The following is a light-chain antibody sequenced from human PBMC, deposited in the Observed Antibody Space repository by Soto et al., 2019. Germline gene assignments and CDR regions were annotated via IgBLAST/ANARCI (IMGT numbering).Light chain of an antibody. V-gene: IGKV1-5*03. J-gene: IGKJ1*01. CDR3: QQYHRSSRT. CDR1: ESVNIW. Sequence: STLSASVGERVTITCRANESVNIWLAWYQQKPGQAPKLLIQKASTLQSGVPSRFSGGGSGTEFTLTISNLQPDDFATYYCQQYHRSSRTFGQGTKVDIK. CDR2: KAS.